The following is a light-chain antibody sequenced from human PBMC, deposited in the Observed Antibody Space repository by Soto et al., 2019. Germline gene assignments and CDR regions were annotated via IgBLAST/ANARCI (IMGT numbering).Light chain of an antibody. J-gene: IGLJ2*01. CDR2: YDS. CDR3: QVWDSSSDHLV. V-gene: IGLV3-21*04. Sequence: SYELTQPPSVSVAPGKTARITCGGNNIGSKSVHWYQQKPGQAPVLVIYYDSDRPSGIPERFSGSNSGNTATLTISRVEAGDEADYYCQVWDSSSDHLVLGGGT. CDR1: NIGSKS.